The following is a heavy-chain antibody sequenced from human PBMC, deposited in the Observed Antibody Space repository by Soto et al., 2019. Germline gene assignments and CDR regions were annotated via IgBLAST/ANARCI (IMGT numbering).Heavy chain of an antibody. CDR1: GFSFRDYF. J-gene: IGHJ4*02. CDR3: ARDDYTYGVY. V-gene: IGHV3-11*01. D-gene: IGHD5-18*01. CDR2: IGPYSNTI. Sequence: QVQLVESGGGLVKPGGSLRVSCAASGFSFRDYFMSWIRQAPGKGLEWVSYIGPYSNTIYYADSVKGRFTISRDDAKNSLYLQTNSLRDEDTAVYYCARDDYTYGVYWGQGTLVTVSS.